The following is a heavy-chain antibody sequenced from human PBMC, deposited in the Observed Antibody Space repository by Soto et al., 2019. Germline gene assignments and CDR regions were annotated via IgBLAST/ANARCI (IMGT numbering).Heavy chain of an antibody. CDR2: ISGSGGST. CDR3: AKGWGLRLGYYYYGMDV. CDR1: GFTFSSYA. V-gene: IGHV3-23*01. Sequence: GGSLRLSCAASGFTFSSYAMSWVRQAPGKGLEWVSAISGSGGSTYYADSVKGRFTISRDNSKNTLYLQMSSLRAEDTAVYYCAKGWGLRLGYYYYGMDVWGQGTTVTVSS. J-gene: IGHJ6*02. D-gene: IGHD5-12*01.